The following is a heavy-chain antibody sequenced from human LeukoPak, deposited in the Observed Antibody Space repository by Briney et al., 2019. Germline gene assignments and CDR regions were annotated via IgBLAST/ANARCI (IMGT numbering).Heavy chain of an antibody. Sequence: ASVKVSCTASGCTFTSYGSSWVRQAPGQGLEWMGWISAYNGNTNYAQKLQGRVTMTTDTSTSTAYMKLRSLRSDDTAVYYCARSWRGDAIGDYWGQGTLVTVFS. CDR1: GCTFTSYG. CDR3: ARSWRGDAIGDY. J-gene: IGHJ4*02. CDR2: ISAYNGNT. D-gene: IGHD3-16*01. V-gene: IGHV1-18*01.